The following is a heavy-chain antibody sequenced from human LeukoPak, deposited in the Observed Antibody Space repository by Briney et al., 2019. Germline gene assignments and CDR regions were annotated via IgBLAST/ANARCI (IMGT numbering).Heavy chain of an antibody. Sequence: GGSLRLSCAASGFTFSSYAMHWVRQAPGKGLEYVSAISSNGGSTYYANSVKGRFTISRDNSKNTLYLQMGSLRAEDMAVYYCTRDSDDYGDSDEFDVFDIWGQGTMVTVSS. J-gene: IGHJ3*02. CDR2: ISSNGGST. CDR1: GFTFSSYA. D-gene: IGHD4-17*01. V-gene: IGHV3-64*01. CDR3: TRDSDDYGDSDEFDVFDI.